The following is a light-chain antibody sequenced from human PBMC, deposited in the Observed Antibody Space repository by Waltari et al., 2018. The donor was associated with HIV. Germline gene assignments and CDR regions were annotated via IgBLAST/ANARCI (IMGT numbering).Light chain of an antibody. CDR3: CSYAGSSTYV. Sequence: QSALTQPPSVSGSPGQSITISCPGTSSDVGGYNLFSWYQQHPGKAPKLMIYEVSKRPSGVSNRFSGSKSGNTASLTISGLQAEDEADYYCCSYAGSSTYVFGTGTKVTVL. CDR2: EVS. J-gene: IGLJ1*01. CDR1: SSDVGGYNL. V-gene: IGLV2-23*02.